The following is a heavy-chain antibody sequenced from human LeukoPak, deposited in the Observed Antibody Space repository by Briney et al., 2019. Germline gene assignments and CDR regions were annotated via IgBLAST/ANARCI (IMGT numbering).Heavy chain of an antibody. V-gene: IGHV3-23*01. CDR1: GLTFSTYA. Sequence: GGSLRLSCAVSGLTFSTYAMSWVRQAPGKGLEWVSGISGSGGSTYYADSVKGRFTISRDNSRNTLYLQMTSLRAEDSAVYYCAKDAVSGYNYGYSYFDYWGQGTLVTVSS. CDR2: ISGSGGST. J-gene: IGHJ4*02. D-gene: IGHD5-18*01. CDR3: AKDAVSGYNYGYSYFDY.